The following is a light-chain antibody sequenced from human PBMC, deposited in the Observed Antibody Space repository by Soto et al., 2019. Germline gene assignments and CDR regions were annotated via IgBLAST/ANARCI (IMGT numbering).Light chain of an antibody. V-gene: IGKV1-33*01. J-gene: IGKJ5*01. CDR1: QDTDNY. CDR2: AAS. Sequence: IQVTQSPSSLSASVGESVTITCRASQDTDNYLNWYQHRPGEAPKLLIYAASYLETGVSTRFSGSGSGTDFSFTITNLRPEDSGTYYCQQHDTRPTMTFGQGTRLEIK. CDR3: QQHDTRPTMT.